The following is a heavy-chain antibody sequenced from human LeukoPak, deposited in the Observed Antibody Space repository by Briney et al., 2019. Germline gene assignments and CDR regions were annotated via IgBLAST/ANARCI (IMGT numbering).Heavy chain of an antibody. CDR1: GFTFTNAW. CDR2: IKSETDGGTT. CDR3: TTLSVVTSFDY. V-gene: IGHV3-15*07. D-gene: IGHD3-22*01. J-gene: IGHJ4*02. Sequence: PGGSLRLSCAASGFTFTNAWMTWVRQTPGKGLEWVGRIKSETDGGTTAYAAPVKDRFTISRDDSKTTLYLQMSSLKTEDTAVYYCTTLSVVTSFDYWGQGTLVTVSS.